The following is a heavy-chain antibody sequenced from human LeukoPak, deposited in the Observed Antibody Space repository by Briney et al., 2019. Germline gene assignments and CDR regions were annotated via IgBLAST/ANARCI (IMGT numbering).Heavy chain of an antibody. CDR2: IYYSGST. D-gene: IGHD3-3*01. CDR1: GGSISSSSYY. V-gene: IGHV4-39*01. Sequence: PSETLSLTCTVSGGSISSSSYYWGWIRQPPGKGLEWIGSIYYSGSTYYNPSLKSRVTISVDTSKNQFSLKLSFVTAADTAVYYCASAAYYDFWSGYHNWFDPWGQGTLVTVSS. CDR3: ASAAYYDFWSGYHNWFDP. J-gene: IGHJ5*02.